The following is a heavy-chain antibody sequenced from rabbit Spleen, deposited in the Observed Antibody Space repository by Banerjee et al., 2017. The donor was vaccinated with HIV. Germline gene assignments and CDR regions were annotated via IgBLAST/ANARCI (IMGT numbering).Heavy chain of an antibody. CDR3: VRDLGYDDYSEKGYFNL. J-gene: IGHJ4*01. D-gene: IGHD2-1*01. CDR2: IDPIFGRT. V-gene: IGHV1S47*01. CDR1: GFDFSVYG. Sequence: QEQLVEFGGGLVQPGGSLKLSCKASGFDFSVYGLSWVRQAPGKGLEWIGDIDPIFGRTYYASWVNGRFTISIHNAQNTLYLQLNSLTAADTATYFCVRDLGYDDYSEKGYFNLWGPGTLVTVS.